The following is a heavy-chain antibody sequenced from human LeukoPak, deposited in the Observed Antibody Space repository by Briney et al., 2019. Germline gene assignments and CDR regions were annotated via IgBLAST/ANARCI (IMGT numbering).Heavy chain of an antibody. CDR1: GGTLSSYA. CDR2: IIPIFGTA. Sequence: SVKVSCKASGGTLSSYAISWVRQAPGQGLEWMGGIIPIFGTANYAQKFQGRVTITADESTSTAYMELSSLRSEDTAVYYCARVPPLSSGEAFDIWGQGTMVTVSS. CDR3: ARVPPLSSGEAFDI. J-gene: IGHJ3*02. V-gene: IGHV1-69*13. D-gene: IGHD6-25*01.